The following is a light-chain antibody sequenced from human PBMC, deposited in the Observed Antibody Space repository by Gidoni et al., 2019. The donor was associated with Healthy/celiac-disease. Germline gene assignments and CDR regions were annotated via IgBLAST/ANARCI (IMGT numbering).Light chain of an antibody. CDR3: QQSYSTTRT. Sequence: DIQMTQSPSSLSASVGDRVTITCRASQSISSYLNWYQQKPGKAPKLLIYAASSLQSGVPSRFSGSGSGTDFTLTISSLKPEDFATYYCQQSYSTTRTCGQGTKVEIK. CDR2: AAS. J-gene: IGKJ1*01. CDR1: QSISSY. V-gene: IGKV1-39*01.